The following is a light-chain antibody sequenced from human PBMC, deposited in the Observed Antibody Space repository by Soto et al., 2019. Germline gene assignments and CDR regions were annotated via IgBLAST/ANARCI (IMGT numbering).Light chain of an antibody. CDR1: SSDIGAGYR. V-gene: IGLV1-40*01. J-gene: IGLJ1*01. CDR2: DNT. CDR3: QSYDSSLNGAYV. Sequence: QSVLTQPPSVSGAPGERVTISCTGSSSDIGAGYRVRWYQQVPGTAPKLLIYDNTNRPSGVSVRFSGSKSGTSASLAITGLQAEDEAEYYCQSYDSSLNGAYVFGTGTKVTVL.